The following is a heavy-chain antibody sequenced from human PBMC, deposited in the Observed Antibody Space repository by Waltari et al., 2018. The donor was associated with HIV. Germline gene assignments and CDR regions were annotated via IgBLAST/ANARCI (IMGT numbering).Heavy chain of an antibody. CDR3: ARAGEPLGSSGPFDY. Sequence: QVQLVESGGGVVQPGRSLRLSCAASGFTFSSYGMHWVRQAPGKGLEWVAVIWYDGSNKYYADSVKGRFTIARDNSKNTLYLQMNSLRAEDTAVYYCARAGEPLGSSGPFDYWGQGTLVTVSS. J-gene: IGHJ4*02. CDR2: IWYDGSNK. V-gene: IGHV3-33*01. D-gene: IGHD3-22*01. CDR1: GFTFSSYG.